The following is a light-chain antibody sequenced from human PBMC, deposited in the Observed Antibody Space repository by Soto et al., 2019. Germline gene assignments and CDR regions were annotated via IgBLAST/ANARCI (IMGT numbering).Light chain of an antibody. Sequence: DIQLTQSPSFLSASVGDRVTITCRASQGISRYLAWYQQKPWKAPKLLIYAASTLQSGVPSRFSGSGSGTEFTLTISSLQPEDFATYYCQQLNSYPRGFTFGPGTKVDIK. V-gene: IGKV1-9*01. CDR1: QGISRY. CDR2: AAS. J-gene: IGKJ3*01. CDR3: QQLNSYPRGFT.